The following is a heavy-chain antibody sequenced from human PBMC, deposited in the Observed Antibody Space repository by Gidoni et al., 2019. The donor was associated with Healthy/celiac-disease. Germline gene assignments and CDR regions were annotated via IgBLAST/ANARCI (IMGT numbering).Heavy chain of an antibody. D-gene: IGHD3-3*01. CDR3: AKGRGSGYYNFDS. Sequence: EVQLLESGGGLVQPGGSLRLSWAASGFTLSIYAMTWVRQAPGKGLEWVSAISGSGNTYYADSVKGRFTISRDNSKNTLFLQMNSLRAEDTAVYYCAKGRGSGYYNFDSWGQGTLVTVSS. CDR1: GFTLSIYA. V-gene: IGHV3-23*01. CDR2: ISGSGNT. J-gene: IGHJ4*02.